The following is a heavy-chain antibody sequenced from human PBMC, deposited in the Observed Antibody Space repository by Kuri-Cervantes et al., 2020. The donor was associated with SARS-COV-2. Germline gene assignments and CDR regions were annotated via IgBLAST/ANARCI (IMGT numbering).Heavy chain of an antibody. V-gene: IGHV4-59*12. J-gene: IGHJ2*01. CDR3: ARDRPWQGYFDL. CDR2: IYYSGST. Sequence: SETLSLTCAVYGGSFSGYYWSWIRQPPGKGLEWIGYIYYSGSTNYNPSLKSRVTISVDTSKNQFSLKLSSVTAADTAVYYCARDRPWQGYFDLWGRGTLVTVSS. CDR1: GGSFSGYY.